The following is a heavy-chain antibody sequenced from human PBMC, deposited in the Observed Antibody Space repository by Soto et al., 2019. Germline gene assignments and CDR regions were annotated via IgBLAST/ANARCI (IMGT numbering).Heavy chain of an antibody. CDR2: IYYDGSNR. D-gene: IGHD2-8*01. CDR1: GFTFGTYA. J-gene: IGHJ4*01. CDR3: ARAFCTNGVCYYFLDY. Sequence: GGSLRLSCAASGFTFGTYAMHWVRQSPGKGLEWVAVIYYDGSNRYYGDAVKGRLTISRDNSKSILYLQMSSLRAEDTAVYYCARAFCTNGVCYYFLDYWGHGTRGAAAS. V-gene: IGHV3-33*01.